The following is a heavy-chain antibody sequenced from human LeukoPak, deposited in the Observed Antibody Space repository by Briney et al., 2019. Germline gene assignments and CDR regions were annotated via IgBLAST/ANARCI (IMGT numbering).Heavy chain of an antibody. CDR2: IYSGGST. J-gene: IGHJ4*02. D-gene: IGHD6-19*01. CDR1: GFTISSNY. V-gene: IGHV3-66*01. Sequence: GGSLRLSCAASGFTISSNYMSWVRQAPGKGLEWVSVIYSGGSTYCADSVKGRFTISRDNSKNTLYLQMNSLRAEDTAVYYCARDSGWYSGPYYFDYWGQGTLVTVSS. CDR3: ARDSGWYSGPYYFDY.